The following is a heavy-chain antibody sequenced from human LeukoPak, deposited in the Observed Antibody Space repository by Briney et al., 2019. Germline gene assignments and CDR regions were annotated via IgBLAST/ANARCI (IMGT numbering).Heavy chain of an antibody. CDR3: ARDLTSIGGATNFDY. CDR2: ISSRGRTI. J-gene: IGHJ4*02. V-gene: IGHV3-48*02. D-gene: IGHD1-26*01. Sequence: SGGSLRLSCAASGFTFSSYSMNWVRQAPGKGLEWVSYISSRGRTIYYADSVKGRFTISRDNAKNSLFLQMNILRDEDSAVYYCARDLTSIGGATNFDYWGQGTLVTVSS. CDR1: GFTFSSYS.